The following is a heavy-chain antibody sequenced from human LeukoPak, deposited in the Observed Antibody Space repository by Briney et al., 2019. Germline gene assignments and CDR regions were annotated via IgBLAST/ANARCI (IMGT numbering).Heavy chain of an antibody. D-gene: IGHD6-13*01. Sequence: GSSVKVSCKASGGTFSSYAISWVRQAPGQGLEWMGGVIPIFGTANYAQKFQGRVTITTGESTSTAYMELSSLRSEDTAVYYCARANHIAARYYYYMDVWGKGTTVTVSS. J-gene: IGHJ6*03. CDR2: VIPIFGTA. V-gene: IGHV1-69*05. CDR3: ARANHIAARYYYYMDV. CDR1: GGTFSSYA.